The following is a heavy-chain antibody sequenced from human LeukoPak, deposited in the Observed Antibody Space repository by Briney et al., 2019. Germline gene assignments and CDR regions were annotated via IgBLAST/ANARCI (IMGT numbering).Heavy chain of an antibody. CDR2: IIPIFGTA. D-gene: IGHD6-6*01. CDR1: GGTFSSYA. V-gene: IGHV1-69*05. CDR3: AREPLIAARKFDY. J-gene: IGHJ4*02. Sequence: GASVKVSCKASGGTFSSYAISWVRQAPGQGLEWMGRIIPIFGTANYAQKFQGRATITTDESTSTAYMELSSLRSEDTAVYYCAREPLIAARKFDYWGQGTLVTVSS.